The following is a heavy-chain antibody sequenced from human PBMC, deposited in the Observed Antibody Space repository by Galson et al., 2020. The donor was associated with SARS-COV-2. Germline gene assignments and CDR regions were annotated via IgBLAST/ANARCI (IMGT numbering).Heavy chain of an antibody. V-gene: IGHV3-23*01. Sequence: GGSLRLSCAASGFTFSSYAMSWVRQAPGKGLEWVSAISGSGGSTYYADSVKGRFTISRDNSKNTLYLQMNSLRAEDTAVYYCAKETEDSRGYYYFFDYWGQGTLVTVSS. CDR2: ISGSGGST. D-gene: IGHD3-22*01. J-gene: IGHJ4*02. CDR1: GFTFSSYA. CDR3: AKETEDSRGYYYFFDY.